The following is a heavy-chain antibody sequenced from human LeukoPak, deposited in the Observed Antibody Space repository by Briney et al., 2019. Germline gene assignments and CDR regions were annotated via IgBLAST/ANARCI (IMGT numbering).Heavy chain of an antibody. CDR3: AREIQPSSSWPYYFDY. V-gene: IGHV1-69*13. CDR1: GGTFSSYA. J-gene: IGHJ4*02. Sequence: SVKVSCKASGGTFSSYAISWVRQAPGQGLEWMGGIVPIFGTANYAQKFQGRVAITADESTSTAYMELSSLRSEDTAVYYCAREIQPSSSWPYYFDYWGQGTLVTVSS. D-gene: IGHD6-13*01. CDR2: IVPIFGTA.